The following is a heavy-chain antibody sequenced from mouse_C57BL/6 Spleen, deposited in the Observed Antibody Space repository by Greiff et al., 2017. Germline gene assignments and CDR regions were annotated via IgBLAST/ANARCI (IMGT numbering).Heavy chain of an antibody. CDR3: ARLGRNWYFDV. D-gene: IGHD4-1*01. V-gene: IGHV3-6*01. J-gene: IGHJ1*03. Sequence: EVQLQQSGPGLVKPSPSLSLTCSVTGYSITSGYYWNWIRQFPGNKLEWMCYISYDGSNNYNPSLKNRISITRDTSTNQFFLKLNSVTTEDTATYDCARLGRNWYFDVWGTGTTVTVSS. CDR2: ISYDGSN. CDR1: GYSITSGYY.